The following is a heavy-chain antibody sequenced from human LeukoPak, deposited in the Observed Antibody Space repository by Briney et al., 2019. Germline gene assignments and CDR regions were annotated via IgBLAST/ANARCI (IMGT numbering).Heavy chain of an antibody. V-gene: IGHV3-74*01. Sequence: GGSLRLSCSASGFSLSGYWMYWVRQAPGKGLMYISRNNGDGSTTNYADVVKGRFTMSRDNVKNTLYLQMNSLRVEGTAVYYCARDPRNVGLAPWGQGTLVTVSS. J-gene: IGHJ5*02. D-gene: IGHD2-15*01. CDR1: GFSLSGYW. CDR3: ARDPRNVGLAP. CDR2: NNGDGSTT.